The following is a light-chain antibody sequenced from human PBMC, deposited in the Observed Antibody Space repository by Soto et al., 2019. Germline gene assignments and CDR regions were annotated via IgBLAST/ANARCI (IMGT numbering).Light chain of an antibody. V-gene: IGKV1-39*01. Sequence: DIQLTQSPSSLSASVGDRLTITCRASQSVNNYLNWYQQQPGKAPRLLIFEASTLHSGVPSRFNASGSGTDFTLTISSLQPEDFATYFCQQTNTIVQTFGQGTKVDIK. J-gene: IGKJ1*01. CDR3: QQTNTIVQT. CDR1: QSVNNY. CDR2: EAS.